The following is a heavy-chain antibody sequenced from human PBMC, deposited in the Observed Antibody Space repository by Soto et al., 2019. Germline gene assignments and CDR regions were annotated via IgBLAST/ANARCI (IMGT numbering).Heavy chain of an antibody. Sequence: CLTCAVYGGSFSGYYWSWIRQPPGKGLEWIGEINHSGSTNYNPSLKSRVTISVDTSKNQFSLKLSSVTAADTAVYYCARRDSSSSYAFDIWGQGTMVTVSS. CDR3: ARRDSSSSYAFDI. D-gene: IGHD6-6*01. CDR1: GGSFSGYY. V-gene: IGHV4-34*01. CDR2: INHSGST. J-gene: IGHJ3*02.